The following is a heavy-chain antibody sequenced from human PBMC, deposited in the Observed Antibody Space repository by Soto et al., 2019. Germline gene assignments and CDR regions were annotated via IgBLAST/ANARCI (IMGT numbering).Heavy chain of an antibody. CDR2: INAGNGNT. D-gene: IGHD1-26*01. CDR3: ASKGGSYTPYGMDV. Sequence: QVQLVQSGAEVKKPGASVKVSCKASGYSFTSYAMHWVRQAPGQRLEWMGWINAGNGNTKYSQKFQGRVTITRDTSASTAYMELSSLRSEDTAVYYCASKGGSYTPYGMDVWGQGTTVTVSS. J-gene: IGHJ6*02. CDR1: GYSFTSYA. V-gene: IGHV1-3*01.